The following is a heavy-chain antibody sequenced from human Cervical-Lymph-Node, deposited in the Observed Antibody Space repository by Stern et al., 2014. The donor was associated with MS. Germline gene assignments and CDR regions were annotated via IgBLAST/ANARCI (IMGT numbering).Heavy chain of an antibody. CDR1: GYTFTSYW. CDR3: ARQRYFEY. CDR2: IFPGGSDI. V-gene: IGHV5-51*01. Sequence: EVQLVESGPEVKRPGESLKISCQASGYTFTSYWIGWVRQMPGKGLEWIAIIFPGGSDIRYSPSFQGQVTISADKSSSTAYLQWNNLKASDTAIYYCARQRYFEYWGQGTLVTGSS. J-gene: IGHJ4*02.